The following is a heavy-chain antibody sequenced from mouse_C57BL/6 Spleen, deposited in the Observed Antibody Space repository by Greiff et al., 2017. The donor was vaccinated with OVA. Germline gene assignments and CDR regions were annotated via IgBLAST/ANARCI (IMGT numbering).Heavy chain of an antibody. D-gene: IGHD4-1*01. CDR3: ARGRLGYYAMDY. J-gene: IGHJ4*01. CDR2: IYPGDGDT. CDR1: GYAFSSSW. Sequence: VQLVESGPELVKPGASVKISCKASGYAFSSSWMNWVKQRPGKGLEWIGRIYPGDGDTNYNGKFKGKATLTADKSSSTAYMQLSSLTSEDSAVYFCARGRLGYYAMDYWGQGTSVTVSS. V-gene: IGHV1-82*01.